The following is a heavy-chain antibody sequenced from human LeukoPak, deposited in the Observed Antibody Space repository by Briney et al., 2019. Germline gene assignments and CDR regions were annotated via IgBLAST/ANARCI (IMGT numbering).Heavy chain of an antibody. CDR3: ARGGHDSSGTDFDY. J-gene: IGHJ4*02. CDR2: IYPGDSDI. D-gene: IGHD3-22*01. CDR1: GYSFTSYW. V-gene: IGHV5-51*01. Sequence: GESLKISCKGSGYSFTSYWNGWVREMPGKGLEWTGIIYPGDSDIRYSPSFQGQVTISADKSMSTAYLQWSSLYASDTAMYYCARGGHDSSGTDFDYWGQGTLVTVSS.